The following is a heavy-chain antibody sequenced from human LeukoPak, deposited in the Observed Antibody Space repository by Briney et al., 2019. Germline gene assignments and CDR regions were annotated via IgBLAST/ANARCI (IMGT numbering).Heavy chain of an antibody. CDR3: ARGGRYDFWSGYQRHYYYGMDV. CDR1: GYTFTSYY. CDR2: INPSGGST. Sequence: ASVKVSCKASGYTFTSYYMHWVRQAPGQGLEWMGIINPSGGSTSYAQKFQGRVTMTRDTSTSTVYMELSSVTAADTAVYYYARGGRYDFWSGYQRHYYYGMDVWGQGTTVTASS. V-gene: IGHV1-46*01. J-gene: IGHJ6*02. D-gene: IGHD3-3*01.